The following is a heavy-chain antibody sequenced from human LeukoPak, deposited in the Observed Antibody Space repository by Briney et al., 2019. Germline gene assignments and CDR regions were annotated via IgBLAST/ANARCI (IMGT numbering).Heavy chain of an antibody. J-gene: IGHJ5*02. CDR1: GGSISSYY. Sequence: SETLSLTCTVSGGSISSYYWSWIRQPTGKGLEWIGYIYYSGSTNYNPSLKSRVTISVDTSKNQFSLKLSSVTAADTAVYYCARDLTSWGQGTLVTVSS. CDR3: ARDLTS. V-gene: IGHV4-59*01. CDR2: IYYSGST. D-gene: IGHD1-14*01.